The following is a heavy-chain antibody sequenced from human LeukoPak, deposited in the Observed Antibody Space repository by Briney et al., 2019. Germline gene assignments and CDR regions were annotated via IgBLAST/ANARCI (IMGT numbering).Heavy chain of an antibody. CDR3: ARLSVGATHYFDY. CDR1: GGSINRYY. D-gene: IGHD1-26*01. J-gene: IGHJ4*02. V-gene: IGHV4-4*07. Sequence: PSETLSLTCSVSGGSINRYYFSWIRQPAGKGLEWIGRIYTSGSTNYNPSLKSRVTISVDTSKNQFSLKLSSVTAADTAVYYCARLSVGATHYFDYWGQGTLVTVSS. CDR2: IYTSGST.